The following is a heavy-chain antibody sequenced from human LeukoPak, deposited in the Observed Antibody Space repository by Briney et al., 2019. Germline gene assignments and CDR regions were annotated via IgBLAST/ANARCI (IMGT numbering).Heavy chain of an antibody. D-gene: IGHD2/OR15-2a*01. Sequence: SETLSLTCTVSGDSVTSTNYYWGWIPQPPGKGLEWIGRIYSSGNTYYNPSLKRRVTMSVDTSMNQFSLRLSSVTAADTAVYYCARHNRGSHYLDYWGQGALVTVSS. J-gene: IGHJ4*02. V-gene: IGHV4-39*01. CDR3: ARHNRGSHYLDY. CDR1: GDSVTSTNYY. CDR2: IYSSGNT.